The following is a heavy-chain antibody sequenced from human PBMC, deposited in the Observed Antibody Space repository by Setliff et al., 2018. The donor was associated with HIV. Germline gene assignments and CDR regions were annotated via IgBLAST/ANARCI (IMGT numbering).Heavy chain of an antibody. V-gene: IGHV3-48*03. CDR3: ARGLAATSHWFFDL. Sequence: PGGSLRLSCAAPGFSFSSFEINWVRQAPGKGLEWISYISSRGNFIYYADSVKGRFTISRDNAKNSLYLQMNSLRAEDTAVYYCARGLAATSHWFFDLWGRGTLVTV. CDR2: ISSRGNFI. CDR1: GFSFSSFE. D-gene: IGHD6-25*01. J-gene: IGHJ2*01.